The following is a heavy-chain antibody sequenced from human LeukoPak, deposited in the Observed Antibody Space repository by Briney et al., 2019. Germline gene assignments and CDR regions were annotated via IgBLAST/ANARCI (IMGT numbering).Heavy chain of an antibody. J-gene: IGHJ3*02. D-gene: IGHD1-26*01. V-gene: IGHV3-48*04. Sequence: PGGSLRLSCAASGFTFSSYWMSWVRQAPGKGLEWVSYISSSGSTIYYADSVKGRFTISRDNAKNSLYLQMNSLRAEDTAVYYCARLGSYFGAFDIWGQGTMVTVSS. CDR2: ISSSGSTI. CDR1: GFTFSSYW. CDR3: ARLGSYFGAFDI.